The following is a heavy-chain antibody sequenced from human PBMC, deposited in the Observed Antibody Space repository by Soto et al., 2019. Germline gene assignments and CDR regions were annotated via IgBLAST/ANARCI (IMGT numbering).Heavy chain of an antibody. D-gene: IGHD2-21*02. CDR3: ARDVMVTAMVMWYVDL. V-gene: IGHV3-33*01. J-gene: IGHJ2*01. Sequence: QVQLVESGGGVVQPGRSLRLSCAASGFTFSSYGMHWVRQAPGKGLEWVAVIWYDGSNKYYADSVKGRFTISRDNSKNTLYLQMNSLRAEETAVYYGARDVMVTAMVMWYVDLWGRGTLVTVSS. CDR1: GFTFSSYG. CDR2: IWYDGSNK.